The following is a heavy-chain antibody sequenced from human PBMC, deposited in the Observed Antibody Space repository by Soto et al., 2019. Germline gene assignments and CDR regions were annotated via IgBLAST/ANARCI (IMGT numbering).Heavy chain of an antibody. CDR1: GFTFSSYA. V-gene: IGHV3-23*01. D-gene: IGHD3-3*01. CDR2: ISGSGGST. J-gene: IGHJ4*02. CDR3: AKDPSYDFWSGYYNPYYFDY. Sequence: PGGSLRLSCAASGFTFSSYAMSWVRQAPGEGLEWVSAISGSGGSTYYADSVKGRFTISRDNSKNTLYLQMNSLRAEDTAVYYCAKDPSYDFWSGYYNPYYFDYWGQGTLVTVSS.